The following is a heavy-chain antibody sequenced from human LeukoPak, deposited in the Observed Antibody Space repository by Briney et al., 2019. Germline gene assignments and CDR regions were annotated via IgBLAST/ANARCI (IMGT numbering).Heavy chain of an antibody. V-gene: IGHV4-4*07. CDR3: ARGDYYYYYVDV. CDR1: GASISSYY. J-gene: IGHJ6*03. Sequence: SETLSLTCTVSGASISSYYWNWIRQPAGKGLEWIGRIYVSGSTTYNPSLRSRVTMSIDTSKNQVSLTLRSVTAADTAVYYCARGDYYYYYVDVWGKGTTVTVSS. CDR2: IYVSGST.